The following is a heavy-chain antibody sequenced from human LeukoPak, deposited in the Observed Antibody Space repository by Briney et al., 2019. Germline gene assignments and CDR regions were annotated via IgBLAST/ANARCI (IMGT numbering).Heavy chain of an antibody. CDR1: GYTLTELS. J-gene: IGHJ4*02. CDR2: FDPEDGET. D-gene: IGHD3-3*01. V-gene: IGHV1-24*01. Sequence: GASVKVSCKVSGYTLTELSMHWVRQAPGKGLEWMGGFDPEDGETIYAQKFQGRVTMTEDTSTDTAYMELSRLRSDDTAVYYCARAHYDFWSGKLKYYFDYWGQGTLVTVSS. CDR3: ARAHYDFWSGKLKYYFDY.